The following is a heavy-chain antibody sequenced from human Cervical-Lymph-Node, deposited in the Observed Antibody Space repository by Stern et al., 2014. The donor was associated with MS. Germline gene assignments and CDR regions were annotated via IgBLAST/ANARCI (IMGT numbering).Heavy chain of an antibody. D-gene: IGHD3-3*01. CDR2: ISWNSGSR. CDR1: GFRFDSYS. J-gene: IGHJ4*02. CDR3: TKDRGALEWLVGGGNDF. V-gene: IGHV3-9*01. Sequence: EVQLVESGGVLVQPGGSLRLSCAASGFRFDSYSMHWVRQAPGKGLVWVSGISWNSGSRGYADSVKGRFTISRENAKNSLYLQMNSLRPEDTAFYYCTKDRGALEWLVGGGNDFWGQGTLVTVAS.